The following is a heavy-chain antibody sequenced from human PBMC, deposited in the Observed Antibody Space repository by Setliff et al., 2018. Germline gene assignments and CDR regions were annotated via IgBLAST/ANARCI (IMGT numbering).Heavy chain of an antibody. V-gene: IGHV4-59*11. CDR2: VFHTGST. Sequence: PSETLSLTCSVSSGSIGSHYWNWMRQPPGKGLEWIGHVFHTGSTKYNPSLRSRVTISVDTSENYFSLRLTSVTAADTAVYYCARAPPSVPYGDYGPRQYFDLWGRGSQVTVSS. D-gene: IGHD4-17*01. CDR3: ARAPPSVPYGDYGPRQYFDL. J-gene: IGHJ2*01. CDR1: SGSIGSHY.